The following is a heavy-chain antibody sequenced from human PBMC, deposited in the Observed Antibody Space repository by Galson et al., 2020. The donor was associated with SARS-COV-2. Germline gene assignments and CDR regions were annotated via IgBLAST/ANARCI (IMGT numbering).Heavy chain of an antibody. Sequence: SQTLSLTCAVYGASFSDYQWSWIRQPPGKGLEWVGEINHRGNTNYSPSLKSRVTLSLDTSKSQFSLRLSSVTAADTAVYYCARGEVCRSCPDPYYYHYGLDVWGLGTTVTVSS. CDR3: ARGEVCRSCPDPYYYHYGLDV. V-gene: IGHV4-34*01. D-gene: IGHD2-15*01. CDR2: INHRGNT. J-gene: IGHJ6*02. CDR1: GASFSDYQ.